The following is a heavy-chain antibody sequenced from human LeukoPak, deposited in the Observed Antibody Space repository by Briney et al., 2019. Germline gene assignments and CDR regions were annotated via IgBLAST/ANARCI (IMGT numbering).Heavy chain of an antibody. D-gene: IGHD5-24*01. Sequence: SETLSLTCAVYGGSFSGYYWSWIRQPPGKGLEWIGEINHSGSTNYNPSLKSRVTISVDTSKTQFSLKLSSVTAADTAVYYCARRGRWLQLWRREIEYYFDYWGQGTLVTVSS. J-gene: IGHJ4*02. V-gene: IGHV4-34*01. CDR3: ARRGRWLQLWRREIEYYFDY. CDR1: GGSFSGYY. CDR2: INHSGST.